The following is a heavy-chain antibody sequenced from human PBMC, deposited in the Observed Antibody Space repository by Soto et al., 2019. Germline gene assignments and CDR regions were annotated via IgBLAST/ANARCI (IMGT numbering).Heavy chain of an antibody. D-gene: IGHD6-19*01. CDR3: AIDKGAGTEPYYYYGMDV. V-gene: IGHV3-33*01. CDR1: GFTFSNFG. J-gene: IGHJ6*02. CDR2: IWYDGSNK. Sequence: GGSLRLSCAASGFTFSNFGIHWVRQAPGKGLEWVAVIWYDGSNKYYADSVKGRFTISRDNSKNTLYLQMNSLRAEDTAVYYCAIDKGAGTEPYYYYGMDVWGQGTTVTVSS.